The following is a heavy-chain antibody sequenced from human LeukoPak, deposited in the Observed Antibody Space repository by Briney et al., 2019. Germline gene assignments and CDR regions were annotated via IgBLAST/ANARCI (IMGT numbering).Heavy chain of an antibody. J-gene: IGHJ3*02. CDR3: AREGARWEPSFSAFDI. V-gene: IGHV4-61*01. Sequence: SETLSLTCTVSGGSISSSSYYWSWIRQPPGKGLEWFGYIYYSGSTSYNPSLKSRVTISVDTSKNQFSLKPSSVTAADTAVYYCAREGARWEPSFSAFDIWGQGTMVTVSS. CDR2: IYYSGST. D-gene: IGHD1-26*01. CDR1: GGSISSSSYY.